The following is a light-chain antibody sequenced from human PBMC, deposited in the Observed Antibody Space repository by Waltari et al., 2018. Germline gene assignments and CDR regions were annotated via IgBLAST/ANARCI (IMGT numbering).Light chain of an antibody. V-gene: IGLV2-8*01. Sequence: QSALTQPPSASGSPGQSVTISCTGTSSDVGGYNYVSWYQQHPGKAPKLMIYEVSKRPSGLPARFSGSKSGNTASLTVSGLQAEDEADYYCTSYASSNSVVFGGGTKLTVL. J-gene: IGLJ2*01. CDR2: EVS. CDR3: TSYASSNSVV. CDR1: SSDVGGYNY.